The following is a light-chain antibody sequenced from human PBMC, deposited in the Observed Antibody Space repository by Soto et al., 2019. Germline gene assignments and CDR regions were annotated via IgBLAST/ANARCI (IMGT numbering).Light chain of an antibody. J-gene: IGLJ1*01. Sequence: QSALTQPRSVSGSPGQSVTISCTGTYSDVGVYDYVSWYQQHPGKAPKLMIYDVTKRPSGVPERFSGSKSGNTASLTISGLQVEDEADYYCRSYAGSYTYVFGTGTKLTVL. CDR2: DVT. CDR3: RSYAGSYTYV. V-gene: IGLV2-11*01. CDR1: YSDVGVYDY.